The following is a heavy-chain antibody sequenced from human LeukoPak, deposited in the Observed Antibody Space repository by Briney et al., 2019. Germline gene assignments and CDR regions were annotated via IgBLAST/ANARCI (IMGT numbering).Heavy chain of an antibody. CDR2: ISWSSGSI. J-gene: IGHJ3*02. Sequence: GRSLRLSCTASGFTFDDYAMHWVRQAPGKGLEWVSGISWSSGSIGYADSVKGRFTISRDNAKNSLYLQMNSLRAEDTALYYCALDYDSSGYHGAFDIWGQGTMVTVSS. CDR3: ALDYDSSGYHGAFDI. D-gene: IGHD3-22*01. V-gene: IGHV3-9*01. CDR1: GFTFDDYA.